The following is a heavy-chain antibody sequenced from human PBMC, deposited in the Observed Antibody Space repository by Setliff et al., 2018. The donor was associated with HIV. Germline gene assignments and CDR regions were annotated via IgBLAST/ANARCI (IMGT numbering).Heavy chain of an antibody. J-gene: IGHJ4*02. CDR2: MNPMYGPA. D-gene: IGHD5-18*01. V-gene: IGHV1-69*13. Sequence: SVKVSCKASGYTFTSYDINWVRQATGQGLEWMGWMNPMYGPAHYAQKFQGRVTLPADESTTTDYMELNRLKSEDKALYYCARVGFSSRHTGDFFDSWGQGTLVTVSS. CDR3: ARVGFSSRHTGDFFDS. CDR1: GYTFTSYD.